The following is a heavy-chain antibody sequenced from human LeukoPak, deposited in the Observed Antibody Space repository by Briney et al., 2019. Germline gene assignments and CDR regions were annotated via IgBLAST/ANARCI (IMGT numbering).Heavy chain of an antibody. Sequence: GGSLRLSCADSGFTFTNAWMSWVRQAPGKGLEWVGRIKNKGDGETTDYAAPVKGRFTLSRDDSKATLYLQMNSLQTEDTAVYYCTTDLGLTMIRGVLVSWGRGTLVTVSS. V-gene: IGHV3-15*01. D-gene: IGHD3-10*01. CDR2: IKNKGDGETT. CDR1: GFTFTNAW. CDR3: TTDLGLTMIRGVLVS. J-gene: IGHJ4*02.